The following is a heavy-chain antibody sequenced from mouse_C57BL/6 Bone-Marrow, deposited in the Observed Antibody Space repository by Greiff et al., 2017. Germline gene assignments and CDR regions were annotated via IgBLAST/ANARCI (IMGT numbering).Heavy chain of an antibody. CDR1: GYTFTSYW. V-gene: IGHV1-55*01. CDR2: IYPTSGRT. CDR3: ARYGPLGRSFDY. J-gene: IGHJ2*01. D-gene: IGHD4-1*01. Sequence: QVQLQQPGAELVKPGASVKLSCKASGYTFTSYWITWVKQRPGQGLEWIGVIYPTSGRTNYNEKFKSKAILTVDTSSSTAYMQLSSLTSEDSAVFYCARYGPLGRSFDYWGQGTTLTVSS.